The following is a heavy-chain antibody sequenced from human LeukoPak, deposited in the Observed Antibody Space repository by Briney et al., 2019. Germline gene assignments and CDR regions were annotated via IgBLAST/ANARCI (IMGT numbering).Heavy chain of an antibody. CDR1: GGSISSYY. V-gene: IGHV4-59*01. J-gene: IGHJ4*02. CDR2: IYYSGST. CDR3: AMSIAAAGMDY. Sequence: PSETLSLTCIVSGGSISSYYWSWIRQPPGKGLEWIGYIYYSGSTNYNPSLKSRVTISVDTSKNQFSLKLSSVTAADTAVYYCAMSIAAAGMDYWGQGTLVTVSS. D-gene: IGHD6-13*01.